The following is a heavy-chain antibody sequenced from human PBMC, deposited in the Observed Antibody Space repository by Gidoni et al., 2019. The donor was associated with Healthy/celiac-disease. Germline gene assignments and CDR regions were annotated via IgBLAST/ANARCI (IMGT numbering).Heavy chain of an antibody. D-gene: IGHD4-17*01. CDR3: ARDRMTTVTTPYWYYDL. CDR1: GFTFSSYE. V-gene: IGHV3-48*03. Sequence: EVQLVESGGGLVQPGGPLRPSCAASGFTFSSYEMNWVRQAPGKGLEWVSYISSSGSTIYYADPVKGRFTISRDNAKNSLYLQMNSLRAEDTAVYYCARDRMTTVTTPYWYYDLWGRGTLVTVSS. J-gene: IGHJ2*01. CDR2: ISSSGSTI.